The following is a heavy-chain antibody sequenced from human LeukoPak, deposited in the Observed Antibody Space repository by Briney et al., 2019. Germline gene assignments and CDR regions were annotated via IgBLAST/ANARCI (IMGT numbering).Heavy chain of an antibody. D-gene: IGHD3-10*01. CDR3: ARSRSGSFDY. CDR2: INSDGSST. CDR1: GFTFSNYW. J-gene: IGHJ4*02. Sequence: GGSLRLSCAASGFTFSNYWMHWVRQAPGKGLVWVSRINSDGSSTNYADSVKGRFTISRDNAKNSLYLQMNSLRAEDTAVYYCARSRSGSFDYWGQGTLVTVSS. V-gene: IGHV3-74*01.